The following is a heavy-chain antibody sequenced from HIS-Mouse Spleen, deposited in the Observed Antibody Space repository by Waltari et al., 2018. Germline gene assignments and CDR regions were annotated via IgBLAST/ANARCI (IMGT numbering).Heavy chain of an antibody. V-gene: IGHV3-30*04. J-gene: IGHJ4*02. CDR2: ISYDGSNK. CDR3: ARDLGKEYSSSSGVGFDY. CDR1: GFTFSSYA. D-gene: IGHD6-6*01. Sequence: QVQLVESGGGVVQPGRSLRLSCAASGFTFSSYAMHWVRQAPGKGLEGVAVISYDGSNKYYADSVKGRFTISRDNSKNTLYLQMNSLRAEDTAVYYCARDLGKEYSSSSGVGFDYWGQGTLVTVSS.